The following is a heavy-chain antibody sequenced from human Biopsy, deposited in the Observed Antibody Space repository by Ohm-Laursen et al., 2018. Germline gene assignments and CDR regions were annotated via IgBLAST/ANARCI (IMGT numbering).Heavy chain of an antibody. D-gene: IGHD6-13*01. J-gene: IGHJ6*02. CDR3: ARVPLPGIGAAYQGRFLYGMDV. V-gene: IGHV4-34*01. Sequence: TLSLTCAVYGGSFNGYFWSWIRQPPGKGLEWIGDITQSGSTNYSPSLKSRATISVDTAKKQFSLSLRSVTAADTAVYYCARVPLPGIGAAYQGRFLYGMDVWGQGTTVSVSS. CDR2: ITQSGST. CDR1: GGSFNGYF.